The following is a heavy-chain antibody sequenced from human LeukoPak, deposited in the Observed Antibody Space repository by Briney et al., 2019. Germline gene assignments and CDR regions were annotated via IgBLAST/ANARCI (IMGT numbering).Heavy chain of an antibody. D-gene: IGHD5-12*01. CDR1: GFTFSSYA. J-gene: IGHJ4*02. CDR2: ISSNGGST. V-gene: IGHV3-64D*06. Sequence: GGSLRLSCSASGFTFSSYAMHWVRQAPGKGLEYVSAISSNGGSTYYADSVKGRFTISRDNSKNTLYLQMSSLRAEDTAVYYCVKDPHSGYARGPFDYWGQGTLVTVSS. CDR3: VKDPHSGYARGPFDY.